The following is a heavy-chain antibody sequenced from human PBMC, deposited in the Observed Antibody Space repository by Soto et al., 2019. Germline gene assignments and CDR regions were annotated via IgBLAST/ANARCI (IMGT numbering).Heavy chain of an antibody. V-gene: IGHV3-9*01. CDR2: INWKSDI. J-gene: IGHJ4*01. D-gene: IGHD3-16*01. Sequence: GGSLRLSCAVSGFTFDDNAMHWVRQAPEKGLEWVSGINWKSDIGYADSVKGCFTISRDNAENSLYLQMNSLRAEDTAVYYCAVPRDRGGRTTFIYCRRGTKVTVAS. CDR1: GFTFDDNA. CDR3: AVPRDRGGRTTFIY.